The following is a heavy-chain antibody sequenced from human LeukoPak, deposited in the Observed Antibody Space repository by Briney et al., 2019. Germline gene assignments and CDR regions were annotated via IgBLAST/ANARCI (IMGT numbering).Heavy chain of an antibody. V-gene: IGHV1-18*01. CDR3: ARDGYYYDDSGPVVY. Sequence: GASVTVSCKASGYTFTSYGISWVRQAPGQGLEWMGWVSGYNGNTNHEQKLQGRVTMTTDTSTSTAYMELRSLRSDDTAMYYCARDGYYYDDSGPVVYWGQGTLVTVSS. CDR1: GYTFTSYG. CDR2: VSGYNGNT. J-gene: IGHJ4*02. D-gene: IGHD3-22*01.